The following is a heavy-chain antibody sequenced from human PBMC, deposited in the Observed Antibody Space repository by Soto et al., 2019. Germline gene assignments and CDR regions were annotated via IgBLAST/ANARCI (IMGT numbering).Heavy chain of an antibody. CDR1: GYTFTGYY. CDR2: INPNSGGT. J-gene: IGHJ4*02. D-gene: IGHD5-18*01. CDR3: ARGRYSYGPTKSYYFDY. V-gene: IGHV1-2*02. Sequence: QVQLVQSGAEVKKPGASVKVSCKASGYTFTGYYMHWVRQAPGQGLEWMGWINPNSGGTNYAQKLQGRVTMTRDTSISTAYMELSRLRSDDTAVYYCARGRYSYGPTKSYYFDYWGQGTLVTVSS.